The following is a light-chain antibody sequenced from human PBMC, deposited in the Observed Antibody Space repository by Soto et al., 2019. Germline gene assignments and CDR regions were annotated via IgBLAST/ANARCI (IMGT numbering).Light chain of an antibody. CDR2: DAS. V-gene: IGKV3-11*01. CDR1: RSISNY. J-gene: IGKJ2*01. CDR3: QHRGYYYS. Sequence: EIVLTQSPATLSLSPGERATLSCRASRSISNYLAWYQQKPGQPPRLLIYDASNRATDIPARFSGSGSATDISLTISSLDPEEFAVYYCQHRGYYYSVGQVTKLEIK.